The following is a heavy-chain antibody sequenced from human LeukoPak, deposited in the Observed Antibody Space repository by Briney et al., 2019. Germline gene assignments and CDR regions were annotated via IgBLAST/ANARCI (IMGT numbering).Heavy chain of an antibody. D-gene: IGHD3-22*01. Sequence: VASVNVSCKASGGTFSSYAISWVRQAPGQGLEWMGRIIPILGIANYAQKFQGRVTITADKSTSTAYMELSSLRSEDTAVYYCASYYYDSSGYYYVDFDYWGQGTLVTVSS. CDR2: IIPILGIA. CDR3: ASYYYDSSGYYYVDFDY. J-gene: IGHJ4*02. V-gene: IGHV1-69*04. CDR1: GGTFSSYA.